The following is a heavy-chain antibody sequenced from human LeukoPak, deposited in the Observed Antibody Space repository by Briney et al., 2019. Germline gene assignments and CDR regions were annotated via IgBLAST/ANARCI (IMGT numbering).Heavy chain of an antibody. CDR2: ISPDGSTT. Sequence: GGSLRLSCAASGFTFSRYWMHWVRQAPGKGLMWVSRISPDGSTTLYADSVKGRFTISRDNAKNTVYLQMNSLRAEDTAVYYCARGTFGDYWGQGTLVTVSS. D-gene: IGHD3-10*01. J-gene: IGHJ4*02. CDR1: GFTFSRYW. V-gene: IGHV3-74*03. CDR3: ARGTFGDY.